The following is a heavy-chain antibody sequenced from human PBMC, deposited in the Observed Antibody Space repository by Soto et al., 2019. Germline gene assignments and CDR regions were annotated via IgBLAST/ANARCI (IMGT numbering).Heavy chain of an antibody. D-gene: IGHD6-6*01. CDR3: AREVGPIAARPSAGYYYYGMDV. V-gene: IGHV3-33*01. CDR1: GFTFSSYR. CDR2: IWYDGSNK. J-gene: IGHJ6*02. Sequence: GGSLRLSCAASGFTFSSYRMHWVRQAPGKGLEWVAFIWYDGSNKYYADSVKGRFTISRDNSKNTLYLQMNSLRAEDTAVYYCAREVGPIAARPSAGYYYYGMDVWGQGTTVTVSS.